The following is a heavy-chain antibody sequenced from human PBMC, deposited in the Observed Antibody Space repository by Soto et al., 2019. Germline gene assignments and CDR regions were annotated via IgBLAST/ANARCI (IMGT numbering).Heavy chain of an antibody. J-gene: IGHJ4*02. CDR3: AQGTWFGELLLDY. D-gene: IGHD3-10*01. CDR1: GYTFTSYA. CDR2: INAGNGNT. Sequence: GASVKVSCKASGYTFTSYAMHWVRQAPGQRLEWMGWINAGNGNTKYSQKFQGRVTITRDTSASTAYMELSSPRSEDTAVYYCAQGTWFGELLLDYWGQGTLVTVSS. V-gene: IGHV1-3*01.